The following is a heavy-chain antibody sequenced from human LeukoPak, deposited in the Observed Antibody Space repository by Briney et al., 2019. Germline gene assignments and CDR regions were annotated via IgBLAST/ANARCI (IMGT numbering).Heavy chain of an antibody. CDR3: GRGYAMDV. CDR1: GYTATNFD. Sequence: ASVTVSCQVIGYTATNFDSNWVRQASGKGLEWMGWMTLNSGRTGYRREFQGRVTITTDTSTNTAYMELRSLRSDDTAVYYCGRGYAMDVCGQGSTVIVSS. J-gene: IGHJ6*01. V-gene: IGHV1-8*01. CDR2: MTLNSGRT.